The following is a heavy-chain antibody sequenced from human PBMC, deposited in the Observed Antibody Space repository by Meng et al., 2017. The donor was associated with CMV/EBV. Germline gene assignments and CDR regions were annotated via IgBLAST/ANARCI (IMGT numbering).Heavy chain of an antibody. J-gene: IGHJ4*01. CDR1: GFTFSSYS. CDR3: ARDGSYDSSGNRMGTFDY. V-gene: IGHV3-21*01. D-gene: IGHD3-22*01. CDR2: ITSSSSDI. Sequence: GELLKTSCAASGFTFSSYSMNWVRQAPGKGLEWVLSITSSSSDIYYADLVKGRFTISRDNAKNSLYLQMNSLRGEETTVYYCARDGSYDSSGNRMGTFDYWGQGTLVTVSS.